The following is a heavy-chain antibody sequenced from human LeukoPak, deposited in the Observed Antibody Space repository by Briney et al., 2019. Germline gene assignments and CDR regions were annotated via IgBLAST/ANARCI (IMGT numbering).Heavy chain of an antibody. CDR2: IKQDGSEK. CDR1: GFTFSSYW. V-gene: IGHV3-7*01. CDR3: ARTRYCSGGSCYSLYYYYGMDV. J-gene: IGHJ6*02. Sequence: GGSLRLSCAAPGFTFSSYWMSWVRQAPGKGPEWVANIKQDGSEKYYVDSVKGRFTISRDNAKHSLYLQMNSLRAEDTAVYYCARTRYCSGGSCYSLYYYYGMDVWGQGTTVTVSS. D-gene: IGHD2-15*01.